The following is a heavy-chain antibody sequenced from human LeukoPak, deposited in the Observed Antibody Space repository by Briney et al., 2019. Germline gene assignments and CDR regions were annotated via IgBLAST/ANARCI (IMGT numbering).Heavy chain of an antibody. V-gene: IGHV4-31*03. CDR1: GGSISSGGYY. Sequence: SETLSLTCTVSGGSISSGGYYWSWIRQHPGKGLEWIGYIYYSGSTYYNPSLKSRVTISVDTSKNQFSLKLSSVTAADTAVYYCARDVRVATTQYFGYWGQGTLVTVSS. D-gene: IGHD5-12*01. J-gene: IGHJ4*02. CDR3: ARDVRVATTQYFGY. CDR2: IYYSGST.